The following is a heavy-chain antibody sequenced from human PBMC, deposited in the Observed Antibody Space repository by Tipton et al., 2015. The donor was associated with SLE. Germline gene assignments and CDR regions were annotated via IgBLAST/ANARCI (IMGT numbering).Heavy chain of an antibody. CDR1: GGSFSGYY. D-gene: IGHD6-13*01. Sequence: TLSLTCAVYGGSFSGYYWSWIRQPPGKGLEWIGEINHSGSTNYNPSLKSRVTISVDTSKNQFSLKLSSVTAADTAVYYCARTDLGHQLVYHYFDCWGQGSLVTVSS. V-gene: IGHV4-34*01. CDR2: INHSGST. CDR3: ARTDLGHQLVYHYFDC. J-gene: IGHJ4*02.